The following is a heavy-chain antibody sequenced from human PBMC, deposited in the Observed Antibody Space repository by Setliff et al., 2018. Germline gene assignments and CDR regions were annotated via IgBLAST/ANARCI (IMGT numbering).Heavy chain of an antibody. CDR1: GFTFTDYL. Sequence: GPSVKVSCKAYGFTFTDYLMNWMRQAPEQGLEWMGRINLNTGNIFYAQEFQGRVTLTRDTSISTAYMELTGLRYDDTAIYYCARDTLTLGDITLFDYWGQGTLVTVSS. CDR3: ARDTLTLGDITLFDY. V-gene: IGHV1-2*02. CDR2: INLNTGNI. D-gene: IGHD3-16*01. J-gene: IGHJ4*02.